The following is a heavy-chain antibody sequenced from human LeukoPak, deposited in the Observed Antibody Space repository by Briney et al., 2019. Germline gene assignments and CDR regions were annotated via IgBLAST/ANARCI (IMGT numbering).Heavy chain of an antibody. Sequence: ASVKVSCKVSGYTLTELSMHWVRQATGQGLEWMGWMNPNSGQTGYAQSFQGRITISRNTSISTVYMELSSLTSEDTAVYYCARIMEDSSSSDYWGQGTLVTVSP. V-gene: IGHV1-8*03. CDR2: MNPNSGQT. CDR3: ARIMEDSSSSDY. D-gene: IGHD6-6*01. CDR1: GYTLTELS. J-gene: IGHJ4*02.